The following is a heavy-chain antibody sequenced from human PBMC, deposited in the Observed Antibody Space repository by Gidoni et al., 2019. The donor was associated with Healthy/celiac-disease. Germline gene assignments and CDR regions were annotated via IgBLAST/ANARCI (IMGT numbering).Heavy chain of an antibody. V-gene: IGHV2-26*01. J-gene: IGHJ4*02. CDR1: GFSLSNARMG. CDR3: ARIRYIGSLVTFDY. Sequence: QVTLKESGPVLVKPTETLTLTCTVSGFSLSNARMGVSWLLQPPRKALEWLAHIFSNDEKPNSTSLKSRLTISKDTSKSQVVLTMTNMDPVDTATYYCARIRYIGSLVTFDYWGQGTLVTVSS. CDR2: IFSNDEK. D-gene: IGHD1-20*01.